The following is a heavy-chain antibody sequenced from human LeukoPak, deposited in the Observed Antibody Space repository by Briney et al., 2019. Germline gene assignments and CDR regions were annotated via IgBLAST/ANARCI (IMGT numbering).Heavy chain of an antibody. D-gene: IGHD3-9*01. V-gene: IGHV4-59*01. CDR1: GGSFSGYY. Sequence: PSETLSLTCAVYGGSFSGYYWNWIRQPPGKGLEWIGYIYYSGSTNYNPSLKSRVTISVDTSKNQFSLKLSSVTAADTAVYYCARAYLYDILTGYAFDIWGQGTMVAVSS. CDR3: ARAYLYDILTGYAFDI. J-gene: IGHJ3*02. CDR2: IYYSGST.